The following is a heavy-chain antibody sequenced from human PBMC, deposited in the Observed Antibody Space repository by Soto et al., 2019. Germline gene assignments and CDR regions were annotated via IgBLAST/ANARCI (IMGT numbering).Heavy chain of an antibody. V-gene: IGHV3-21*01. D-gene: IGHD6-13*01. CDR2: ISSNSAYI. J-gene: IGHJ5*02. Sequence: LRLSCAASGSTVRSFTRNWVRHAPGKGLEWVSTISSNSAYIYYTDALRGRFTISRDNAKNSLHLQMNSLRAEDTAVYYCTRDASRDSSARGWFDPWGPGTLVTVSS. CDR3: TRDASRDSSARGWFDP. CDR1: GSTVRSFT.